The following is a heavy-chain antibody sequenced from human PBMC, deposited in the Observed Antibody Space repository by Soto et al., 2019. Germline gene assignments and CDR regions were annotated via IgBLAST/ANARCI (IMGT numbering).Heavy chain of an antibody. CDR2: IWYDGSNK. CDR1: GFTFSSYG. J-gene: IGHJ6*02. V-gene: IGHV3-33*01. CDR3: ARGTFPSTGTTLWYYYYGMDV. D-gene: IGHD1-1*01. Sequence: GGSLRLSCAASGFTFSSYGMHWVRQAPGKGLEWVAVIWYDGSNKYYADSVKGRFTISRDNSKNTLYLQMNSLRAEDTAVYYCARGTFPSTGTTLWYYYYGMDVWGQGTTVTVSS.